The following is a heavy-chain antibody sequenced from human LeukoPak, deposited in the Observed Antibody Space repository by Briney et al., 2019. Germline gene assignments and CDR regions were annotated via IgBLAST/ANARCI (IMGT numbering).Heavy chain of an antibody. V-gene: IGHV3-30*04. CDR2: ISYDGSNK. CDR3: ASSPLTMSDAFDI. D-gene: IGHD3-22*01. J-gene: IGHJ3*02. Sequence: PGRSLRLSCAASGFTFSSYAMHWVRQAPGKGLEWVAVISYDGSNKYYADSVKGRFTISRDNSKNTLYLQMNSLRAEDTAVYYCASSPLTMSDAFDIWGQGTMVTVSS. CDR1: GFTFSSYA.